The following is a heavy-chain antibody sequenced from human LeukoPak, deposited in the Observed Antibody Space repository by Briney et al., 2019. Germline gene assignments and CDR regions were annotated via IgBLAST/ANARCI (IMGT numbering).Heavy chain of an antibody. CDR1: GFTFSSYS. V-gene: IGHV3-21*01. J-gene: IGHJ4*02. CDR2: ISSSSSYI. Sequence: GSLRLSCAASGFTFSSYSMNWVRQAPGKGLEWVSSISSSSSYIYYADSVKGRFTISRDNAKNSLYLQMNSLRAEDTAVYYCARDLYYDILTGYFDPFDYWGQGTLVTVSS. D-gene: IGHD3-9*01. CDR3: ARDLYYDILTGYFDPFDY.